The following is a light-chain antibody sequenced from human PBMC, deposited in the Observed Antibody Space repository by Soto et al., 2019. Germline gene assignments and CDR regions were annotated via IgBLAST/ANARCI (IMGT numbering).Light chain of an antibody. CDR1: SSDVGGYKY. CDR3: TSYTSNNTLNLF. Sequence: QSVLTQPASVSGSPGQSITISCTGTSSDVGGYKYVSWYQQHPGKAPKLMIYEVSYRPSGVSNRFSGSKSGNTAALTISGLQAEDEADYFCTSYTSNNTLNLFFGEGTKVTVL. J-gene: IGLJ2*01. V-gene: IGLV2-14*01. CDR2: EVS.